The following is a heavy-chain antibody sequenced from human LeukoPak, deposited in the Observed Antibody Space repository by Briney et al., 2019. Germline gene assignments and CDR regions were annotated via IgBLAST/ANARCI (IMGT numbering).Heavy chain of an antibody. D-gene: IGHD3-16*01. CDR3: ARDRVEVTTSMLGGIKRTVTDYYGMDV. Sequence: PGGSLRLSCAASGFTVSSNYMSWVRQAPGKGLEWVSVIYSGGSTYYADSVKGRFTISRDNSKNTLYLQMNSLRAEDTAVYYCARDRVEVTTSMLGGIKRTVTDYYGMDVWGQGTTVTVSS. J-gene: IGHJ6*02. CDR2: IYSGGST. V-gene: IGHV3-53*01. CDR1: GFTVSSNY.